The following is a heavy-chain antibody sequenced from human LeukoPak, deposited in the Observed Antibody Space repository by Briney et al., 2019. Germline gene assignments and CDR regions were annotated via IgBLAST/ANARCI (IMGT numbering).Heavy chain of an antibody. CDR2: IYYSGST. D-gene: IGHD3-10*01. CDR3: ARSDMVRGVIRIDY. Sequence: PSETLSLTCTVSGGSIRIYYWSWIRQPPGKGLEWMGDIYYSGSTNYNPSLKSRVTISVDTSKNQFSLKLSSVTAAATAVYYCARSDMVRGVIRIDYWGQGTLVTVSS. J-gene: IGHJ4*02. V-gene: IGHV4-59*01. CDR1: GGSIRIYY.